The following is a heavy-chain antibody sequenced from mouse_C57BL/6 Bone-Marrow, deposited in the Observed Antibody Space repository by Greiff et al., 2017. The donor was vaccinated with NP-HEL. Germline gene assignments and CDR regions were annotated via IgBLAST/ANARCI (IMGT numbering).Heavy chain of an antibody. D-gene: IGHD2-4*01. Sequence: EVKLMESEGGLVQPGSSMKLSCTTSGFTFSDYYMAWVRQVPEKGLDWVANLNYDGSSTYYLYSLKSRFIISRDNAKNILYLQMSSLQSEDTATYYCAREGGLRRRTYAMDYWGQGTSVTVSS. CDR2: LNYDGSST. CDR1: GFTFSDYY. V-gene: IGHV5-16*01. J-gene: IGHJ4*01. CDR3: AREGGLRRRTYAMDY.